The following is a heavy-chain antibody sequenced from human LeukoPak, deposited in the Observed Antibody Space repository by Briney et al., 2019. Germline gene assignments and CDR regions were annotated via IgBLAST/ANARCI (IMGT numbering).Heavy chain of an antibody. Sequence: GGSLRLSCAASGFTFSSYAMHWVRQAPGKGLEYVSAISSNGGSTYYANSVKGRFTISRDNPKNTLYLQMGSLRAEDMAVYYCARANYDSSGYYFDSWGQGTLVTVSS. J-gene: IGHJ4*02. CDR2: ISSNGGST. V-gene: IGHV3-64*01. CDR3: ARANYDSSGYYFDS. D-gene: IGHD3-22*01. CDR1: GFTFSSYA.